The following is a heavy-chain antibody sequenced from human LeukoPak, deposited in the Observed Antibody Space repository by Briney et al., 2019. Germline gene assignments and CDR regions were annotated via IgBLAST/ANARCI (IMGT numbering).Heavy chain of an antibody. CDR1: GFTFSSYS. Sequence: GGSLRLSCAASGFTFSSYSMNWVRQAPGKGLEWVSSISSSSSYIYYADSVKGRFTISRDNAKNSLYLRMNSLRAEDTALYYCARDSYYDSSSPFDYWGQGTLVTVSS. V-gene: IGHV3-21*04. CDR3: ARDSYYDSSSPFDY. D-gene: IGHD3-22*01. J-gene: IGHJ4*02. CDR2: ISSSSSYI.